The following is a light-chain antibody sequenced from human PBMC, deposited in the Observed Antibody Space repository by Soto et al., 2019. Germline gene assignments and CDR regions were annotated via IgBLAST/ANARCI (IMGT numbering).Light chain of an antibody. Sequence: QSALTQPASVSGSPGQSITIPCTGASSDVGGYNYVSWYQQHPGKAPKLMIYEVSNRPSGVSSRFSGSKSGNTASLTISGLQSEDEADYYCSSYTDSRTYVFGTGTKVTVL. V-gene: IGLV2-14*01. CDR3: SSYTDSRTYV. J-gene: IGLJ1*01. CDR2: EVS. CDR1: SSDVGGYNY.